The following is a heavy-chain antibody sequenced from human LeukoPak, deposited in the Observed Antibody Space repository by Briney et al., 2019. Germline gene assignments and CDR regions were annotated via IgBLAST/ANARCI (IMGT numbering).Heavy chain of an antibody. CDR1: GASITSYF. CDR3: ARVGFTRRVSAPSVAFDI. CDR2: IYYSGTP. J-gene: IGHJ3*02. D-gene: IGHD6-13*01. V-gene: IGHV4-59*01. Sequence: PSETLSLTCTVSGASITSYFWAWIRQPPGKGLECLGYIYYSGTPNSNPSLRSRLTISVDTSKNQLSLKLNSVTAADTALYYCARVGFTRRVSAPSVAFDIWGRGTMVTVSS.